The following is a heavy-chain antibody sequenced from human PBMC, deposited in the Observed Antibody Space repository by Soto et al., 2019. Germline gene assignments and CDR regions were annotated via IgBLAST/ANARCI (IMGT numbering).Heavy chain of an antibody. Sequence: QPGGSLRRSCSASGFTFRSYAMHWVRQAPGKGLEYVSAITNSGDVTYYADSVKGRFTISRDNSRNTLSLQMSSLRAEDTAVYYSVKAGRAVAGQQTHYYFDYWGQGTLVTVSS. CDR3: VKAGRAVAGQQTHYYFDY. J-gene: IGHJ4*02. CDR2: ITNSGDVT. D-gene: IGHD6-19*01. CDR1: GFTFRSYA. V-gene: IGHV3-64D*08.